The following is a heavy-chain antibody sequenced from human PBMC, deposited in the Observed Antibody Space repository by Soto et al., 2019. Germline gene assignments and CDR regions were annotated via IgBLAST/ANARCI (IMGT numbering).Heavy chain of an antibody. CDR1: GGSFSGFY. Sequence: SETLSLTCAVHGGSFSGFYWTWIRQPPGKGLEWIGEINHSGSSNYNPPLKSRVTMSLDTSRNQFSLSLNSVTAADTAVYYCARLAGPWYFVLWGRGPLVTVS. V-gene: IGHV4-34*01. CDR3: ARLAGPWYFVL. CDR2: INHSGSS. J-gene: IGHJ2*01.